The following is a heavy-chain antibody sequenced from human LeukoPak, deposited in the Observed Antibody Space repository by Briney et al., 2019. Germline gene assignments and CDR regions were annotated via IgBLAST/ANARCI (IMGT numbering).Heavy chain of an antibody. CDR1: GGSINSFY. D-gene: IGHD2-21*02. CDR3: ASGVVVTAKYYFDY. V-gene: IGHV4-59*01. Sequence: PSETLSLTCTVSGGSINSFYWSWIRQSPGKGLEWIGYIYYRGNTKYNPSLQSRVTISVDTSKKQFSLKLSSVTAADTAMYYCASGVVVTAKYYFDYWGQGTLVTVSS. J-gene: IGHJ4*02. CDR2: IYYRGNT.